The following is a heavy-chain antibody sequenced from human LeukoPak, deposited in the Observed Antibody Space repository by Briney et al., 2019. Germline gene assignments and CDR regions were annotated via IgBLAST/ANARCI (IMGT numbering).Heavy chain of an antibody. CDR1: GFTVSTTY. V-gene: IGHV3-66*04. CDR3: ARQSGTYPIFDY. J-gene: IGHJ4*02. Sequence: GGSLRLSCAASGFTVSTTYMSLVRQAPGKGLEWVSVIYSGGSTFYADSVKGRFTISRDNSKNTLYLQMNSLRAEDTAVYYCARQSGTYPIFDYWGQGTLVTVSS. D-gene: IGHD1-26*01. CDR2: IYSGGST.